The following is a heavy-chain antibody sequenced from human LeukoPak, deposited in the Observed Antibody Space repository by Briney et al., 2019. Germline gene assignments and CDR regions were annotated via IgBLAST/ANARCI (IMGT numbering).Heavy chain of an antibody. CDR2: ISGSGGST. CDR3: AKAWLVVRAYYFDY. CDR1: GFTFSSYA. J-gene: IGHJ4*02. V-gene: IGHV3-23*01. D-gene: IGHD2-15*01. Sequence: GGSLRLSCAASGFTFSSYAISWVRQAPGKGLEWVSAISGSGGSTYYADSVKGRFTISRDNSKNTLYLQMNSLRAEDTAVYYCAKAWLVVRAYYFDYWGQGTLVTVSS.